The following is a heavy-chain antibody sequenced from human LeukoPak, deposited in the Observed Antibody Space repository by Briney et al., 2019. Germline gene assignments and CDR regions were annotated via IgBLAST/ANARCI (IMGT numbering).Heavy chain of an antibody. D-gene: IGHD1-1*01. CDR3: ARGTYKTGRYYFDY. CDR1: GYTFTSYD. Sequence: ASVKVSCKASGYTFTSYDINWVRQATGQGLEWMGWMNPNSGNTGYAQKFQGRVTITRNTSISTAYMELSSLRSEDTAVYYCARGTYKTGRYYFDYWGQGTLVTVSS. CDR2: MNPNSGNT. J-gene: IGHJ4*02. V-gene: IGHV1-8*03.